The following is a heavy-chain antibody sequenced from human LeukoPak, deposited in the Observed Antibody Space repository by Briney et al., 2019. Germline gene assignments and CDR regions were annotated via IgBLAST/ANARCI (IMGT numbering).Heavy chain of an antibody. V-gene: IGHV1-2*02. D-gene: IGHD4-17*01. CDR1: GYTFTGYQ. CDR3: ARHSTIYGDYVLDDY. CDR2: INPNSGGT. J-gene: IGHJ4*02. Sequence: EASVKVSCKASGYTFTGYQMHWVRQAPGQGLEWMGWINPNSGGTNYAQKFQGRVTMTRDTSISTAYMELSRLRSDDTAVYYCARHSTIYGDYVLDDYWGQGTLVTVSS.